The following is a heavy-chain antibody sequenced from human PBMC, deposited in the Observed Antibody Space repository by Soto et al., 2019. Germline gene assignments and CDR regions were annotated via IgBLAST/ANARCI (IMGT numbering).Heavy chain of an antibody. Sequence: GGSPRLSCAASGFTFSSYAMSWVRQAPGKGLEWVSAISGSGGSTYYADSVKGRFTISRDNSKNTLYLQMNSLRAEDTAVYYCAKDPDIVVVVAASGGAFDIWGQGTMVTVSS. V-gene: IGHV3-23*01. CDR3: AKDPDIVVVVAASGGAFDI. J-gene: IGHJ3*02. D-gene: IGHD2-15*01. CDR2: ISGSGGST. CDR1: GFTFSSYA.